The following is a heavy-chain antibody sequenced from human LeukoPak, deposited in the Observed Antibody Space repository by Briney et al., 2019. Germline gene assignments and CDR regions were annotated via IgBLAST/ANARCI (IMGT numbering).Heavy chain of an antibody. CDR1: GGSISSGGYY. V-gene: IGHV4-31*03. J-gene: IGHJ5*02. CDR2: IYYSGST. D-gene: IGHD3-10*01. CDR3: ATSGRFGGRGWFDP. Sequence: SETLSLTCTVSGGSISSGGYYWSWIRQHPGKGLEWIGYIYYSGSTYYNPSLKSRVTISVDTSKNQFSLKLSSVTAADTAVYYCATSGRFGGRGWFDPWGQGTLVTVSS.